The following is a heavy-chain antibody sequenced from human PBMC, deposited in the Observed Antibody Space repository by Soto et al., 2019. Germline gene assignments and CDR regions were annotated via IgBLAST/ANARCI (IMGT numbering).Heavy chain of an antibody. J-gene: IGHJ3*02. V-gene: IGHV3-23*01. Sequence: EVQLLESGGGLVQPGGSLRLSCAASGFTFSSYAMSWVRQAPGKGLECVSAISGSGGSTYYADSVKGRFTISRDNSKNTLYLQMNSLRAEDTAVYYCAKDIVVVPAAIGHAFDIWGQGTMVTVSS. CDR2: ISGSGGST. D-gene: IGHD2-2*01. CDR1: GFTFSSYA. CDR3: AKDIVVVPAAIGHAFDI.